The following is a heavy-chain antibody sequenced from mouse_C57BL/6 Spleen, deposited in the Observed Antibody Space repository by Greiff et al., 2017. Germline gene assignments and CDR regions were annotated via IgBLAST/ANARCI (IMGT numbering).Heavy chain of an antibody. V-gene: IGHV3-6*01. CDR1: GYSITSGYY. Sequence: EVKLQESGPGLVKPSQSLSLTCSVTGYSITSGYYWNWIRQFPGNKLEWMGYISYDGSNNYNPSLKNRISITRDTSKNQFFLKLNSVTTEDTATYYCARDDYDGYYAMDYWGQGTSVTVSS. J-gene: IGHJ4*01. D-gene: IGHD2-4*01. CDR2: ISYDGSN. CDR3: ARDDYDGYYAMDY.